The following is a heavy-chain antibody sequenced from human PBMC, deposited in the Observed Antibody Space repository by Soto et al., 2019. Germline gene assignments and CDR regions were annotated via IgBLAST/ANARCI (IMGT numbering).Heavy chain of an antibody. Sequence: QLQLQESGSGLVKPSQTLSLTCAVSGGSISSGGYSWSWIRQPPGKGLEWIGYIYHSGSTYYNPSLNSRVTISVDRSKNQFSLKLSSVTAADTAVYYCAREKPALTGHFDYWGQGTLVTVSS. V-gene: IGHV4-30-2*01. CDR2: IYHSGST. CDR1: GGSISSGGYS. D-gene: IGHD2-2*01. J-gene: IGHJ4*02. CDR3: AREKPALTGHFDY.